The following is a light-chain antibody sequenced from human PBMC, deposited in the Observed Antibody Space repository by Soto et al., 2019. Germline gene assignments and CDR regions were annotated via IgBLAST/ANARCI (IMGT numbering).Light chain of an antibody. CDR3: QQYNSYSWT. V-gene: IGKV3-15*01. CDR1: QGVSRK. CDR2: GAS. J-gene: IGKJ1*01. Sequence: DIVMTQSPATLSVAPGERVTFSCRASQGVSRKLAWYQHKPGQAPRLLISGASTGATGIPARFSGSGSGTEFTLTISSLQSEDCAIYYCQQYNSYSWTFGQGTKVEIK.